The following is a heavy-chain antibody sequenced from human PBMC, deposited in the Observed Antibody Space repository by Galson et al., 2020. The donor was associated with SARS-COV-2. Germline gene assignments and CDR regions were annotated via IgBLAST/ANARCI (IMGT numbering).Heavy chain of an antibody. V-gene: IGHV3-43D*03. Sequence: GGSLRPSCAASGFTFDDYAMHWVRQAPGKGLEWVSLISWDGGSTHYADPVKCRFTISRDNSKNSLYLQMNSLRAEDTALYYCAKETSPCELGGAFETWSQGTLVTVSS. CDR2: ISWDGGST. CDR3: AKETSPCELGGAFET. J-gene: IGHJ5*02. D-gene: IGHD1-26*01. CDR1: GFTFDDYA.